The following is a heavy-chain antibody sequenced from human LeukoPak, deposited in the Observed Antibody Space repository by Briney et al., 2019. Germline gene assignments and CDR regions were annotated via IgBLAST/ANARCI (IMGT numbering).Heavy chain of an antibody. CDR3: ARGPSQGTSGTIDY. D-gene: IGHD1-1*01. J-gene: IGHJ4*02. Sequence: PSETLSLTCAVYGGSFSGYYWSWIRQPPGKGLEWIGEINHSGSTNYNPSLKSRVTISVGTSKNQFSLKLSSVTAADTAVYYCARGPSQGTSGTIDYWGQGTLVTVSS. CDR1: GGSFSGYY. CDR2: INHSGST. V-gene: IGHV4-34*01.